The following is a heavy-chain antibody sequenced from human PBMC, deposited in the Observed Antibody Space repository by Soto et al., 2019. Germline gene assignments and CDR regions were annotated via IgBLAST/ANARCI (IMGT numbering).Heavy chain of an antibody. D-gene: IGHD6-13*01. CDR1: GGTFSSYA. V-gene: IGHV1-69*13. CDR3: ARGSGKQQLDQRPKFDP. CDR2: IIPIFGTA. Sequence: GASVKVSCKASGGTFSSYAISWVRQAPGQGLEWMGGIIPIFGTANYAQKFQGRVTITADESTSTAYMELSSLRSEDTAVYYCARGSGKQQLDQRPKFDPWGQGTLVTVSS. J-gene: IGHJ5*02.